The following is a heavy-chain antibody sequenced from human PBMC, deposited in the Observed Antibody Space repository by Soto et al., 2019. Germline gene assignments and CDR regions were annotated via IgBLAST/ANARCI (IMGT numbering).Heavy chain of an antibody. V-gene: IGHV1-3*01. CDR3: AIVQYSGSDFKLAFDI. J-gene: IGHJ3*02. CDR1: GYTFDNYA. Sequence: QVQLVQSGAQVKKPGASVKVSCKASGYTFDNYALHWVRQAPGRRLEWMGWIHAGNGYTKYSQSFQGRVTITRDTSASTVHMDLSSLRSEDTAVYHCAIVQYSGSDFKLAFDICGPGTMGTVSS. D-gene: IGHD5-12*01. CDR2: IHAGNGYT.